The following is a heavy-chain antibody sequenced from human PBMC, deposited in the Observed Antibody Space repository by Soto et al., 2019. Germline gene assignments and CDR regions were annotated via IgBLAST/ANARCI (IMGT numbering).Heavy chain of an antibody. D-gene: IGHD6-19*01. Sequence: PLETMSLTCSVSGGSVSSGSFHWSWIRQPPGQGLQFIGSIFYNGTANYSPSLKNRVSISIDTSQSQFFLQLISVAAADTAVYYCARIGGWYDIDFWGQGSLVTVSS. V-gene: IGHV4-61*01. CDR3: ARIGGWYDIDF. J-gene: IGHJ4*02. CDR2: IFYNGTA. CDR1: GGSVSSGSFH.